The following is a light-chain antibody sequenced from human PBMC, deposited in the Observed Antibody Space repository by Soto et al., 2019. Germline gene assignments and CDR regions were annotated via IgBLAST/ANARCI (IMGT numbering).Light chain of an antibody. J-gene: IGKJ5*01. V-gene: IGKV1-39*01. CDR3: KQTPTQLPIT. CDR2: ASS. Sequence: KMRQSAASLSGAVVGSGTITYRASQSISTYFNWFQQEPGKAXKLLVYASSTLQGGVPSRFSGNGSGSEFTLTIRRPHPADFATYQGKQTPTQLPITLRQGTRLEIK. CDR1: QSISTY.